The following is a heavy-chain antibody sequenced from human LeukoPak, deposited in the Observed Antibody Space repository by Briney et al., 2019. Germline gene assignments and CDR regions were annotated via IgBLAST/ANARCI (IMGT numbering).Heavy chain of an antibody. V-gene: IGHV3-53*01. D-gene: IGHD2-15*01. Sequence: GGSLRLSCAASGFTVSSNSMSWVRQPPGMGLEWVSGISVSGITVYADSVKGRLTISRDNSKNTLYLQMNNLRAEDTALYYCAKGFSVRGRFDPWGQGTQVTVSS. J-gene: IGHJ5*02. CDR2: ISVSGIT. CDR1: GFTVSSNS. CDR3: AKGFSVRGRFDP.